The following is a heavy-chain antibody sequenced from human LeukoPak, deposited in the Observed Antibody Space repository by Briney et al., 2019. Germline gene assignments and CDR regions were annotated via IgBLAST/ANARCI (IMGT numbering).Heavy chain of an antibody. D-gene: IGHD3-10*01. CDR1: GFTFSSYA. CDR2: ISGSGGST. CDR3: ARDREGPYGSGSYYYYMDV. J-gene: IGHJ6*03. Sequence: HTGGSLRLSCAASGFTFSSYAMSWVRQAPGKGLEWVSAISGSGGSTYYADSVKGRFTISRDNSKNTLYLQVNSLRAEDTAVYYCARDREGPYGSGSYYYYMDVWGKGTTVTISS. V-gene: IGHV3-23*01.